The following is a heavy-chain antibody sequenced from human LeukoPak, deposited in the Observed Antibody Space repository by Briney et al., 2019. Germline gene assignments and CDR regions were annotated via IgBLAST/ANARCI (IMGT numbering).Heavy chain of an antibody. Sequence: GGSLRLSCAASGITFSSNWMHWVRQAPGKGLVWVSRINGDGSVTNYADSVKGRFTISRDNAKNTLYLQMNSLRAEDTAVYYCARDYGSGSLDYWGQGTLVTVSS. D-gene: IGHD3-10*01. CDR3: ARDYGSGSLDY. CDR2: INGDGSVT. J-gene: IGHJ4*02. CDR1: GITFSSNW. V-gene: IGHV3-74*01.